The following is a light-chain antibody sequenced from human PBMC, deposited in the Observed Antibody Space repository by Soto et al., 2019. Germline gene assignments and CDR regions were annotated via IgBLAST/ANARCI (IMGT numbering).Light chain of an antibody. CDR1: SSDVGAYNY. J-gene: IGLJ1*01. CDR3: SASATSRAYV. V-gene: IGLV2-14*01. Sequence: QSVLTQPASVSGSPGQSITISCTGTSSDVGAYNYVSWYQQQSGKAPKLLIHEVSSRPAGVSDRFSGSKSGNTASLTISGLQAEDEADYYCSASATSRAYVFGIGTKVTVL. CDR2: EVS.